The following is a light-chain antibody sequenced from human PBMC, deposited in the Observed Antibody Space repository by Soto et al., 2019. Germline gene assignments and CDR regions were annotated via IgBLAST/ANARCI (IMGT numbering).Light chain of an antibody. CDR3: MQSTQLPPT. Sequence: DVVLTQSPLSLPVTLGQPASISCRSSQSLVHSDGNTYLSWFQQRPGQSPQLLIYEVSTRVSGVPDRFSGSGSGTDFTLEISRVETDDVGIYYCMQSTQLPPTFGQGTRLEIK. CDR2: EVS. J-gene: IGKJ5*01. V-gene: IGKV2-30*02. CDR1: QSLVHSDGNTY.